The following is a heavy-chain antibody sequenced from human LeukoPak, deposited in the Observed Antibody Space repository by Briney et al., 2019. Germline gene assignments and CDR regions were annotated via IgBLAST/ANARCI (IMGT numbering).Heavy chain of an antibody. Sequence: ASVKVSCXASGGTFSSYAISWVRQAPGQGLVWMGGIIPIFGTANYAQKFQGRVTITADESTSTAYMELSSLRSEDTAVYYCARDKAGSTGDWGQGTLVTVSS. V-gene: IGHV1-69*13. CDR2: IIPIFGTA. D-gene: IGHD2-8*02. CDR3: ARDKAGSTGD. CDR1: GGTFSSYA. J-gene: IGHJ4*02.